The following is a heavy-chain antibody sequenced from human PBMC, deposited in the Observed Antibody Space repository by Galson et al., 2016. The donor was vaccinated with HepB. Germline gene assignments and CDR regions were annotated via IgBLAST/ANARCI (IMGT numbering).Heavy chain of an antibody. D-gene: IGHD6-13*01. CDR2: INPSGGST. Sequence: SVKVSCKASGYTFTNYYMHWVRQAPGQGLEWMGMINPSGGSTTYAQKFQGRVTMTRDTSTSTVYMELSSLRSEDTAVYYCATQSWSMDYNWFDPWGQGTLVTVSS. CDR3: ATQSWSMDYNWFDP. V-gene: IGHV1-46*03. CDR1: GYTFTNYY. J-gene: IGHJ5*02.